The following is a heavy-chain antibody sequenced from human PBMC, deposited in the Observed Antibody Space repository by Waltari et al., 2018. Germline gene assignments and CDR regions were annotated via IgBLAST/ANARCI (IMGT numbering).Heavy chain of an antibody. CDR3: ANARAIAARPVGGDY. CDR1: GFTFSTYA. J-gene: IGHJ4*02. V-gene: IGHV3-23*04. D-gene: IGHD6-6*01. CDR2: ISGSGGST. Sequence: EVQLVESGGGLVQPGGSLRLSCAASGFTFSTYAMSWVRQAPGKGLEWVSTISGSGGSTYDADAVKGRFTISRDNSKNTLYQQMNSLRAEDTAVYYCANARAIAARPVGGDYWGQGTLVTVSS.